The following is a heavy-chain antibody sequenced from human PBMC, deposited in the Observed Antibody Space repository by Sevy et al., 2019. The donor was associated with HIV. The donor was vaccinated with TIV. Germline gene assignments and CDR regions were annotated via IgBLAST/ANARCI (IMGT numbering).Heavy chain of an antibody. CDR2: IIPIFGTA. V-gene: IGHV1-69*06. Sequence: ASVKVSCKASGGTFSSYAISWVRQAPGQGLAWMGGIIPIFGTANYAQKFQGRVTITADKSTSIAYMELSSLKSEDTAVYYCAREALPSYYDSSGYYRFDYWGQGTLVTVSS. CDR3: AREALPSYYDSSGYYRFDY. CDR1: GGTFSSYA. D-gene: IGHD3-22*01. J-gene: IGHJ4*02.